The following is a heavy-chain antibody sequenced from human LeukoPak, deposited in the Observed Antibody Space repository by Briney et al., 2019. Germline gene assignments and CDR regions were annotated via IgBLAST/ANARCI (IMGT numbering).Heavy chain of an antibody. CDR2: IYHIGST. J-gene: IGHJ5*02. D-gene: IGHD1-26*01. CDR3: ARQNSGSYYWFDP. Sequence: SETLSLTCNVSGSPFSSFYWSWFRQPPGKGLEWIGYIYHIGSTNYNPSLKSRVFISIDTSKNQFSLKLSSVTAADTAVYYCARQNSGSYYWFDPWGQGTLVTVSS. CDR1: GSPFSSFY. V-gene: IGHV4-59*08.